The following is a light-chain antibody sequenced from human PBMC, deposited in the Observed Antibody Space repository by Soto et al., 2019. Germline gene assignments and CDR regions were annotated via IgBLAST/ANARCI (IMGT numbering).Light chain of an antibody. CDR1: QDIAIY. J-gene: IGKJ1*01. Sequence: IQLTQSPSSLSASVGDRVTITCRASQDIAIYLAWYQQKPGEAPKLLIYAASTLYGGVPSRYSGSGSGTEFTLTISSLQSEDFAVYYCQQYNNWPRTFGQGTKVDIK. CDR3: QQYNNWPRT. CDR2: AAS. V-gene: IGKV1-9*01.